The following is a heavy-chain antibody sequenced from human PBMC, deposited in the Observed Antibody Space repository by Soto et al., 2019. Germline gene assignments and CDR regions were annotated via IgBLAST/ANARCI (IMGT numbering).Heavy chain of an antibody. CDR2: IYSDESSA. CDR3: ARRDSRGGFLDL. D-gene: IGHD3-16*01. Sequence: EVQLVESGGGLVQPGGSLRLSCAASGFIFSNYWMHWVRQVPGKGLVWVSRIYSDESSASYVDSVKGRFTISRDNAKNTLYLKMNSVRVEDTALYYCARRDSRGGFLDLWGQGILVTVSS. CDR1: GFIFSNYW. J-gene: IGHJ5*02. V-gene: IGHV3-74*01.